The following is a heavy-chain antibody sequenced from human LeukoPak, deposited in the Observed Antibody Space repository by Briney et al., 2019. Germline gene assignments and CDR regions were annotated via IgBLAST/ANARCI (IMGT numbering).Heavy chain of an antibody. Sequence: GGSLRLSCAASGFTFSSYGMHWVRQAPGKGLEWVAFIRYDGSNKYYADSVKDRFTISRDNSKNTLYLQMNSLRAEDTAVYCCAKDRVAVAGFSYYFDYWGQGTLVTVSS. CDR1: GFTFSSYG. CDR3: AKDRVAVAGFSYYFDY. J-gene: IGHJ4*02. D-gene: IGHD6-19*01. V-gene: IGHV3-30*02. CDR2: IRYDGSNK.